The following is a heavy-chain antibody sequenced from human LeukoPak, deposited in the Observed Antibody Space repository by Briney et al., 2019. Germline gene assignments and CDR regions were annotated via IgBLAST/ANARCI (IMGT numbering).Heavy chain of an antibody. D-gene: IGHD1-26*01. CDR2: INTDGSST. CDR1: GFTFSSYW. CDR3: ARQTGATTTGGYYFDH. Sequence: GGSLRLSCAASGFTFSSYWMYWVRQAPGKGLVWVSRINTDGSSTSYADSVKGRFSISRDNAKNTLDLQMNSLRADDTAVYYCARQTGATTTGGYYFDHRGQGTLVTVSS. V-gene: IGHV3-74*01. J-gene: IGHJ4*02.